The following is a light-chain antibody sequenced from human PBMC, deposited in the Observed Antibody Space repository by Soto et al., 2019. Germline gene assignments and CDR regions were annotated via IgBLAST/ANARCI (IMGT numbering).Light chain of an antibody. CDR3: QKYETFSGK. CDR2: DAS. Sequence: DIRITQSPSTLSASVGDTVTVTCRASQSVSGWLAWYQQKPGEAPKLLIYDASALPRGVPSRFSGSGSGTKFTLTIASLQPDDFATYYCQKYETFSGKFGPGTKVDIK. V-gene: IGKV1-5*01. CDR1: QSVSGW. J-gene: IGKJ1*01.